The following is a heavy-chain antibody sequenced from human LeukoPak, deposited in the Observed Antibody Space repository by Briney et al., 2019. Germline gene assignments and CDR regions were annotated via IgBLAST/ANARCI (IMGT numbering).Heavy chain of an antibody. D-gene: IGHD3-10*01. J-gene: IGHJ4*02. CDR3: AKGGVLLWFGGNDY. Sequence: PGGSLRLSCAASGFTFSSYAMSWVRRAPGKGLEWVSAISGSGGSTYYADSVKGRFSISRDNSKNTLYLQMNRLRAEDTAVYYCAKGGVLLWFGGNDYWGQGTLVTVSS. V-gene: IGHV3-23*01. CDR1: GFTFSSYA. CDR2: ISGSGGST.